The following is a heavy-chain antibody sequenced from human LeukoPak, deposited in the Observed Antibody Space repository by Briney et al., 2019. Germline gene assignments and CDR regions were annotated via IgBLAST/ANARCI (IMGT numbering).Heavy chain of an antibody. CDR2: ISSSGSTI. Sequence: PGGSLRLSCAASGFTFSDYYMRWIRQAPGKGLEWVSYISSSGSTIYYADSVKGRFTISRDNAKNSLYLQMNSLRAEDTAVYYCARGDILTGVNWLDPWGQGTLVTVSS. J-gene: IGHJ5*02. D-gene: IGHD3-9*01. CDR1: GFTFSDYY. V-gene: IGHV3-11*04. CDR3: ARGDILTGVNWLDP.